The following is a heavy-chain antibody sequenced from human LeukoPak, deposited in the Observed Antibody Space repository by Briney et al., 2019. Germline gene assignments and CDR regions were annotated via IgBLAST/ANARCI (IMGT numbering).Heavy chain of an antibody. Sequence: PGGSLRLSCAASGFTFSSYWMSWVRQAPGEGLEWVANIKQDGSEKYYVDSVKGRFTISRDNAKNSLYLQMNSLRAEDTAVYYCARDSGVYDILTGYDLYYFDYWGQGTLVTVSS. CDR3: ARDSGVYDILTGYDLYYFDY. D-gene: IGHD3-9*01. J-gene: IGHJ4*02. CDR2: IKQDGSEK. V-gene: IGHV3-7*01. CDR1: GFTFSSYW.